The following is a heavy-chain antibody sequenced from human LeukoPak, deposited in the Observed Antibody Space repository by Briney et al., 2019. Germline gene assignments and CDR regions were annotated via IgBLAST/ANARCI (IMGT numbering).Heavy chain of an antibody. CDR2: INHSGST. Sequence: PSETLSLTCAVYGGSFSGYYWSWIRQPPGKGLEWIGEINHSGSTNYNPSLKSRVTISVDTSKNQFSLKLSSVTAADTAVYYCARGCSGYDYGPLYYFDYWGQGTLVTVSS. CDR1: GGSFSGYY. J-gene: IGHJ4*02. V-gene: IGHV4-34*01. D-gene: IGHD5-12*01. CDR3: ARGCSGYDYGPLYYFDY.